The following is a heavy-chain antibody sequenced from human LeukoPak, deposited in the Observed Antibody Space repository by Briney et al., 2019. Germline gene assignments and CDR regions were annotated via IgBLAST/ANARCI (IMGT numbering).Heavy chain of an antibody. V-gene: IGHV1-69*04. Sequence: SVNVSCKASGGSFSSDAISWVRQATGQGLERMGRIIPILGIANYAQKFQGRVTITADKSTSTAYMELSSLRSEDTAVYYCARDTLHYYDSSQGAFDIWGQGTMVTVSS. CDR2: IIPILGIA. CDR3: ARDTLHYYDSSQGAFDI. J-gene: IGHJ3*02. CDR1: GGSFSSDA. D-gene: IGHD3-22*01.